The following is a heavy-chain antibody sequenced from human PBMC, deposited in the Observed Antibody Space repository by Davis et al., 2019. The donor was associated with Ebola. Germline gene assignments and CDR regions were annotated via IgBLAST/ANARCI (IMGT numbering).Heavy chain of an antibody. CDR2: IYDQST. J-gene: IGHJ4*02. CDR1: GFTFSSNH. D-gene: IGHD6-19*01. CDR3: ATTQWLREFDN. Sequence: GGSLRLSCTASGFTFSSNHMSWVRQAPGKWLEWVSVIYDQSTAYADAVRGRFIISRDKSNNTLYLEMSSLRVDDTAVYYCATTQWLREFDNWGQGTLVTVAS. V-gene: IGHV3-53*05.